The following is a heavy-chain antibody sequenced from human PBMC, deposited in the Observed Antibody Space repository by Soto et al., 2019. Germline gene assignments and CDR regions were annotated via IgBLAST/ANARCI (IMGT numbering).Heavy chain of an antibody. CDR3: ARDATDY. V-gene: IGHV1-46*01. CDR1: GYTFTANY. CDR2: INPSGGST. Sequence: ASVKVSCKASGYTFTANYLHWVRQAPGQGLEWMGWINPSGGSTSYAQKFQGRVTMTRDTSTSTVYMELSSLRSEDTAVYYCARDATDYWGQGTLVTVSS. J-gene: IGHJ4*02. D-gene: IGHD2-15*01.